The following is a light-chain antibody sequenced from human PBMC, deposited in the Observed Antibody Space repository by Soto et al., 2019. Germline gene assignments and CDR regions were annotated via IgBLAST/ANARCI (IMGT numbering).Light chain of an antibody. CDR2: YDS. CDR3: QVWDSSSNRVG. J-gene: IGLJ1*01. Sequence: SYELTQSPSVSVAPGKTARISCGGNNIGSKSVHWYQQKPGQAPVLVIFYDSDRPSGIPERFSGSNSGNTATLTISRVEAVDEADYYCQVWDSSSNRVGFGTGTKLTVL. CDR1: NIGSKS. V-gene: IGLV3-21*04.